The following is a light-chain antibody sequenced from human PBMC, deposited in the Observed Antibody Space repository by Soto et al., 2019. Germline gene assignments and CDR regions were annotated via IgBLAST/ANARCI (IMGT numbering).Light chain of an antibody. CDR1: SSNIGSNT. J-gene: IGLJ3*02. Sequence: QLVLTQPPSASATPGQRVTISCSGSSSNIGSNTVSWYQQLPGTAPKLLIYSNNQRPSGVPDRFSGSKSGTSASLAISGLQSEDEANYHCSAWDDSLNGYWVFGGGTQLTVL. CDR2: SNN. V-gene: IGLV1-44*01. CDR3: SAWDDSLNGYWV.